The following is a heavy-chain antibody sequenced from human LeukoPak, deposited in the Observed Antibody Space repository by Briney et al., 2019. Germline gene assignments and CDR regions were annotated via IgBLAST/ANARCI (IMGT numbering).Heavy chain of an antibody. CDR3: ARDSRGYSYGYDNYFDY. D-gene: IGHD5-18*01. J-gene: IGHJ4*02. V-gene: IGHV3-21*01. CDR2: ISSSSSYI. CDR1: GFTFSSYS. Sequence: PGGSLRLSCAASGFTFSSYSMNWVRQAPGKGLEWVSSISSSSSYIYYADSVKGRFTISRDNAKNSLYLQMNSLRAEDTAVYYCARDSRGYSYGYDNYFDYWGQGTLVTVSS.